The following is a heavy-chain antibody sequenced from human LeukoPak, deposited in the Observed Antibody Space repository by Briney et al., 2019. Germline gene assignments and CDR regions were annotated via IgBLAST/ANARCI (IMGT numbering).Heavy chain of an antibody. J-gene: IGHJ4*02. CDR2: ISSSSSTI. CDR1: GFTFSTYS. Sequence: SGGSLRLSCAASGFTFSTYSMNWVRQAPGKGLEWVSYISSSSSTIYYADSVKGRFTISRDSAKNSLYLQMSSLRAEDTAVYYCARGGGSSVAGFDYWGQGTLVTVSS. D-gene: IGHD6-19*01. V-gene: IGHV3-48*04. CDR3: ARGGGSSVAGFDY.